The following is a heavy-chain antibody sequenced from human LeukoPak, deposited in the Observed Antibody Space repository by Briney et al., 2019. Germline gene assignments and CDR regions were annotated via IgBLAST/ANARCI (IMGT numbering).Heavy chain of an antibody. CDR1: GYTFTGYH. D-gene: IGHD2-2*01. V-gene: IGHV1-2*02. J-gene: IGHJ5*02. CDR2: INPNSGGT. CDR3: ARGYCSSTSCYRNWFDP. Sequence: ASVKVSCKASGYTFTGYHMHWVRQAPGQGLEWMGWINPNSGGTNYAQKFQGRVTTTRDTSISTAYMELSRLRSDDTAVYYCARGYCSSTSCYRNWFDPWGQGTLVTVSS.